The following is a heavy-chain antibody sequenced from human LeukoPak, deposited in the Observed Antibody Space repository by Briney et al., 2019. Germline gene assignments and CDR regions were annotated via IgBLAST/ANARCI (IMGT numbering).Heavy chain of an antibody. Sequence: PSETLSLTCTVSGGSISSSSYYWGWIRQPPGKGLEWIGSIYYSGSTYYNPSLKSRATISVDTSKNQFSLKLSSVTAADTAVYYCARPSNYGGNSGDFDYWGQGTLVTVSS. CDR3: ARPSNYGGNSGDFDY. D-gene: IGHD4-23*01. J-gene: IGHJ4*02. CDR1: GGSISSSSYY. V-gene: IGHV4-39*01. CDR2: IYYSGST.